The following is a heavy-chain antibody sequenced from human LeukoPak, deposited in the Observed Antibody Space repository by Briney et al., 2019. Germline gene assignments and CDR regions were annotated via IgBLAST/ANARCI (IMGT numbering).Heavy chain of an antibody. J-gene: IGHJ4*02. CDR2: IYYSGST. CDR1: GGSISSSSYY. V-gene: IGHV4-39*07. CDR3: ARGGDGYNQPFYY. D-gene: IGHD5-24*01. Sequence: SETLSLTCTVSGGSISSSSYYWGWIRQPPGKGLEWIGSIYYSGSTYYNPSLKSRVTISVDTSKNQFSLKLSSVTAADTAVYYCARGGDGYNQPFYYWGQGTLVTVSS.